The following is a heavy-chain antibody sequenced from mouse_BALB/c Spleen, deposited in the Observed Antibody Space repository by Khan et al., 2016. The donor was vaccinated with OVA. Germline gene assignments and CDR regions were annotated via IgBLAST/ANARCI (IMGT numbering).Heavy chain of an antibody. CDR1: GYIFTSYW. CDR2: IYPGTGRN. D-gene: IGHD3-2*01. Sequence: QVQLKQSGAELVRPGASVKLSCKTSGYIFTSYWIHWVKQRSGQGLEWIARIYPGTGRNHYNEKFKGKATLTADKSSSIVYMQFSSLKSEDSAVYFCARPSDSSGSFFAYWGQGTLVTVSA. V-gene: IGHV1-76*01. CDR3: ARPSDSSGSFFAY. J-gene: IGHJ3*01.